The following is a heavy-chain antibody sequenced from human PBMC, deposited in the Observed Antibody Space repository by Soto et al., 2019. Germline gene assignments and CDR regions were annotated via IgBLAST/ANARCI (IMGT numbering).Heavy chain of an antibody. Sequence: QVQLEQSGAEVKKPGSSVKISCKASGGTLSDYGVSWLRQAPGQGLEWVGGTIPVFNTAKYAPKFQGRVTIAADKSTNIAYMELGSLRSDDTAFYYCARGVYGSGNYYTGPSAFDIWGQGTVVIVSS. J-gene: IGHJ3*02. V-gene: IGHV1-69*06. D-gene: IGHD3-10*01. CDR1: GGTLSDYG. CDR2: TIPVFNTA. CDR3: ARGVYGSGNYYTGPSAFDI.